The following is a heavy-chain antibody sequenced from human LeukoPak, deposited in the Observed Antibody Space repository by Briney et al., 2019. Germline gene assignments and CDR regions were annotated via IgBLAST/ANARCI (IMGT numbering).Heavy chain of an antibody. CDR1: GGSISSYY. J-gene: IGHJ6*03. D-gene: IGHD6-19*01. Sequence: KPSETLSLTCTVSGGSISSYYWSWIRQPPGKGLEWIGYIYYSGSTNYNPSLKSRVTISVDTSKNQFSLKLSSVTAADTAVYYCARAGPTIAVAGIYYYYYYMDVWGKGTTVTVSS. CDR3: ARAGPTIAVAGIYYYYYYMDV. CDR2: IYYSGST. V-gene: IGHV4-59*01.